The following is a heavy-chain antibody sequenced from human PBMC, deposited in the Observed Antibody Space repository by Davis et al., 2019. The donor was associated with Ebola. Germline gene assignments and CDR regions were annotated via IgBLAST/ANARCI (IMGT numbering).Heavy chain of an antibody. CDR2: IIPIFGTA. CDR3: ARDFGRDGYNEGY. CDR1: GDTLTSYA. V-gene: IGHV1-69*05. J-gene: IGHJ4*02. Sequence: AASVKVSCKAVGDTLTSYAMTWVRQAPGQGLEWMGGIIPIFGTANYAQKFQGRVTITRDTSASTAYMELSSLRSEDTAVYYCARDFGRDGYNEGYWGQGTLVTVSS. D-gene: IGHD5-24*01.